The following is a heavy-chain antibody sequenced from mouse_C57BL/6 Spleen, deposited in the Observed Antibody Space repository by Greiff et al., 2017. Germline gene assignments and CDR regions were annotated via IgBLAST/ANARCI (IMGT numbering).Heavy chain of an antibody. Sequence: QFQLQQPGAELVKPGASVKLSCKASGYTFTSYWMHWLKQRPGRGLEWIGRIDPTSGGTKYNEKFKSKATLTVDKPSSTAYMQLSSLTSEDSAVYYCARGDYYGSSCDYWGQGTTLTVSS. J-gene: IGHJ2*01. D-gene: IGHD1-1*01. CDR3: ARGDYYGSSCDY. CDR2: IDPTSGGT. CDR1: GYTFTSYW. V-gene: IGHV1-72*01.